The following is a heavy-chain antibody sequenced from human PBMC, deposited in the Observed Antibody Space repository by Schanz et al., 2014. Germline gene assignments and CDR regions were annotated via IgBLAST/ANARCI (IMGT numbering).Heavy chain of an antibody. CDR3: ARENLNWEAFDI. Sequence: EVQLVESGGVVAQPGRSLRLSCAVSGFTFSSYSMHWVRQAPGKGLEWVANIKQDGSEKYYVDSVKGRFTISRDNAKNSLYLEMTSLRGEDTAVYYCARENLNWEAFDIWGQGTVVTVSS. CDR1: GFTFSSYS. V-gene: IGHV3-7*03. D-gene: IGHD7-27*01. CDR2: IKQDGSEK. J-gene: IGHJ3*02.